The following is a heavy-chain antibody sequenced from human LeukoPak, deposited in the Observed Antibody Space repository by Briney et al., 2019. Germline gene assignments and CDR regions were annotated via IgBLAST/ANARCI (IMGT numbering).Heavy chain of an antibody. D-gene: IGHD1-1*01. V-gene: IGHV3-49*04. J-gene: IGHJ4*02. CDR1: GFSFGHYA. CDR2: IRSEPYGGTT. Sequence: PGGSLRLSCTTSGFSFGHYAMTWVRKAPGKGLEWVGFIRSEPYGGTTDYAASVKGRFIISRDDSKSIAYLQMNSLKTEDTAVYYCTRNDYRRYFDYWGQGALVTVSS. CDR3: TRNDYRRYFDY.